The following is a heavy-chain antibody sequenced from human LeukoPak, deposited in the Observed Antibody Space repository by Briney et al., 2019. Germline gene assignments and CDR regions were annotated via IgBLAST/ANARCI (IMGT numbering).Heavy chain of an antibody. CDR3: ARDQDYGDSVDY. V-gene: IGHV3-48*03. CDR2: ISSSGSTI. CDR1: GFTFSSYE. D-gene: IGHD4-17*01. Sequence: PGGSLRLSCAASGFTFSSYEMNWVRQAPGKGLEWVSYISSSGSTIYYADSVKGRFTISRDNAKNSLYLQMNNLRAEDTAVYYCARDQDYGDSVDYWGQGTLVTVSS. J-gene: IGHJ4*02.